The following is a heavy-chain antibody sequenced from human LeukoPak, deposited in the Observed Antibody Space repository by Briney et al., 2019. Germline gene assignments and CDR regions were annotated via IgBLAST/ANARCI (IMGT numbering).Heavy chain of an antibody. CDR3: ARGGIVVVPAARPHNWFDP. J-gene: IGHJ5*02. CDR2: INHSGST. Sequence: TSETLSLTCAVYGGSFSGYYWSWIRQPPGKGLEWIGEINHSGSTNYNPSLKSRVTISVDTSKNQFSLKLSSVTAADTAVYYCARGGIVVVPAARPHNWFDPWGQGTLVTVSS. D-gene: IGHD2-2*01. CDR1: GGSFSGYY. V-gene: IGHV4-34*01.